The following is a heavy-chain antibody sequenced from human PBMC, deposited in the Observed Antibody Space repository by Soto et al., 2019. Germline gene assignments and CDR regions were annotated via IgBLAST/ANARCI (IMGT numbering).Heavy chain of an antibody. Sequence: QVQLQESGPGLVKPSETLSLTCTVSGGSVSSGSYYWSWIRQPPGKGLEWIGYIYYSGSTKYNPSLRSRVTISVDTSKTQFSLKLSSVTAADTAAYYCARAGLGDGSDYWGQGTLVTVSS. CDR1: GGSVSSGSYY. V-gene: IGHV4-61*01. J-gene: IGHJ4*02. D-gene: IGHD1-26*01. CDR3: ARAGLGDGSDY. CDR2: IYYSGST.